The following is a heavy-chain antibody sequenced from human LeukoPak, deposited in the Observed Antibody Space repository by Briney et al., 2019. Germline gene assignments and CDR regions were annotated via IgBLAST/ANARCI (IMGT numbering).Heavy chain of an antibody. V-gene: IGHV3-21*01. Sequence: GSLRLSCAASGFTFSSYSMNWVRQAPGKGLEWVSSISSSSSYIYYADSVKGRFTISRDNSKNTLYLQMNSLRAEDTAVYYCANSFEYYDSGDYWGQGTLVTVSS. J-gene: IGHJ4*02. CDR1: GFTFSSYS. D-gene: IGHD3-22*01. CDR3: ANSFEYYDSGDY. CDR2: ISSSSSYI.